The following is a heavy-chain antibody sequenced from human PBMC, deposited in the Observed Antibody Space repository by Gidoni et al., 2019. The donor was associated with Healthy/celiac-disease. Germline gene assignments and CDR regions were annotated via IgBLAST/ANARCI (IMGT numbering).Heavy chain of an antibody. CDR3: ARDRYNWNDRTPKFDY. CDR2: IIPIFGTA. Sequence: QVQLVQSGAEVKKPGSSVKVSCKASGGTFSSYAISGVRQAPGQGLEWMGGIIPIFGTANYAQKFQGRVTITADESTSTAYMELSSLRSEDTAVYYCARDRYNWNDRTPKFDYWGQGTLVTVSS. D-gene: IGHD1-20*01. CDR1: GGTFSSYA. V-gene: IGHV1-69*01. J-gene: IGHJ4*02.